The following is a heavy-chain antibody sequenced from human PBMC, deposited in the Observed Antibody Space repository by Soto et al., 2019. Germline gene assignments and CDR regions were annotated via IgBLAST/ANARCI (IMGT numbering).Heavy chain of an antibody. CDR2: ITASNGNT. CDR3: ARGASCSSASCYDNFHYGLAV. Sequence: QVQLVQSGPEVKKPGASVKVSCKASGYTFTNYGITWVRQAPGQGLEWMGWITASNGNTNYAREIQGRLTLTRDTSTGTASMELRSLRSDDTAVYYCARGASCSSASCYDNFHYGLAVWGQGTTVIVSS. CDR1: GYTFTNYG. V-gene: IGHV1-18*01. D-gene: IGHD2-2*01. J-gene: IGHJ6*02.